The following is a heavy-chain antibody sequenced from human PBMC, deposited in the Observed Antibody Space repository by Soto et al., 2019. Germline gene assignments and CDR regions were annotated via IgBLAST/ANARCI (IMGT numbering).Heavy chain of an antibody. D-gene: IGHD2-21*02. CDR2: INPGNSDT. J-gene: IGHJ6*02. CDR1: GFIFTRYK. CDR3: MRSYGDSYYFYYGMDV. Sequence: PGESLKISCEGSGFIFTRYKSGWVRQMPGKGLEWMGIINPGNSDTTYSPSFQGQVTISADKSINTAYLQWSSLKASDTAMYYCMRSYGDSYYFYYGMDVWGQGTTVTVSS. V-gene: IGHV5-51*01.